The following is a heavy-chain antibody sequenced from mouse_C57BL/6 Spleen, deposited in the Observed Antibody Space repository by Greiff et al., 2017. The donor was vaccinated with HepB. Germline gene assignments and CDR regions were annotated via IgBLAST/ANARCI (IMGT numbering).Heavy chain of an antibody. Sequence: VQLQESGAELVRPGASVKLSCKASGYNFTDYYINWVKQRPGQGLEWIARIYPGSGNTYYNEKFKGKATLTAEKSSSTAYMQLSSLTSEDSAVYFCARCYGYDGAWFAYWGQGTLVTVSA. CDR2: IYPGSGNT. D-gene: IGHD2-2*01. V-gene: IGHV1-76*01. J-gene: IGHJ3*01. CDR1: GYNFTDYY. CDR3: ARCYGYDGAWFAY.